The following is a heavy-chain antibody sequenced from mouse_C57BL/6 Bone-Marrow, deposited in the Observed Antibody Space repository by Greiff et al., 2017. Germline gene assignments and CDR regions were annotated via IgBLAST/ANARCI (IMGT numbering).Heavy chain of an antibody. CDR1: GYTFTSYW. Sequence: VQLQQSGAELVRPGTSVKLSCKASGYTFTSYWMHWVKQRPGQGLEWIGVIDPSDSYTNYNQKFKGKATLTVDTSSSTAYMQLSSLTSEDSAVYYCAIYYGNPYFDYWGQGTTLTVSS. CDR2: IDPSDSYT. D-gene: IGHD2-1*01. J-gene: IGHJ2*01. V-gene: IGHV1-59*01. CDR3: AIYYGNPYFDY.